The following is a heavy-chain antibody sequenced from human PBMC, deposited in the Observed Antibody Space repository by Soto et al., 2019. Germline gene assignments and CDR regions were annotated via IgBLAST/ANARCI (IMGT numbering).Heavy chain of an antibody. V-gene: IGHV1-46*01. CDR2: INPSGGST. Sequence: VASVKVSCKASGYTFTSYYMHWVRQAPGQGLEWMGIINPSGGSTSYAQKFQGRVTMTTDTSTSTAYMELRSLRSDDTAVYYCATWAVYDSSGIDYWGQGTLVTVSS. CDR3: ATWAVYDSSGIDY. D-gene: IGHD3-22*01. J-gene: IGHJ4*02. CDR1: GYTFTSYY.